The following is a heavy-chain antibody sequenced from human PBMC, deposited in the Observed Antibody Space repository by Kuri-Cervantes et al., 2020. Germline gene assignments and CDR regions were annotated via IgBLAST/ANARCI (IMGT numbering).Heavy chain of an antibody. D-gene: IGHD1-26*01. Sequence: SLKISCAASGFTFSSYGMHWVRQAPGKGLEWVAVISYDGSNKYYADSVKGRFTISRDNSKNTLYLQMNSLRAEDTAVYYCAREGNLGVSGSYDAFDYWGQGTLVTVSS. CDR3: AREGNLGVSGSYDAFDY. V-gene: IGHV3-30*03. CDR2: ISYDGSNK. CDR1: GFTFSSYG. J-gene: IGHJ4*02.